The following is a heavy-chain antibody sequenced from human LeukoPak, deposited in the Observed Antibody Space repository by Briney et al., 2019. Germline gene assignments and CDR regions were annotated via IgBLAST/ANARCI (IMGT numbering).Heavy chain of an antibody. CDR3: ARCIVGATNDY. J-gene: IGHJ4*02. CDR2: IYSGGST. V-gene: IGHV3-53*01. Sequence: GGSLRLSCAASGFTVSSNYMSWVRQAPGKGLEWVSVIYSGGSTYYADSVKGRFTISRDNAKNSLYLQMNSLRAEDTVVYYCARCIVGATNDYWGQGTLVTVSS. CDR1: GFTVSSNY. D-gene: IGHD1-26*01.